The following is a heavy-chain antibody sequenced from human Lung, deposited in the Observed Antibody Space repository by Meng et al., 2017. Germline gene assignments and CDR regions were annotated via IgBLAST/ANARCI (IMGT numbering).Heavy chain of an antibody. V-gene: IGHV1-18*01. CDR3: ARNSSSSVVDY. D-gene: IGHD6-6*01. Sequence: QVQLVQSGAEVKKPGASVKVSCKASGYSFTCGGISWVRQAPGQGLEWLGWISAYSGYTNYAQKLQGRVTMTTDTSTSTAYMELRSLSSDDTALYYCARNSSSSVVDYWGQGTLVTVSS. CDR1: GYSFTCGG. CDR2: ISAYSGYT. J-gene: IGHJ4*02.